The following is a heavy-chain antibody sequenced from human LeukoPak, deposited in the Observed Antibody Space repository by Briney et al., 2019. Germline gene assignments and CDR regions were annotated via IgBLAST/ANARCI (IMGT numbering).Heavy chain of an antibody. D-gene: IGHD2-15*01. V-gene: IGHV3-74*01. Sequence: GGSLRLSCAASGFTFSDYWMHWVRQAPGKGLVWVSRINTDMSSTIYTDSVKGRFTISRDNAKNTLYLQMNSLRAEDTAVYYCARDLSHCSGGSCYSAHFDYWGLGTWSPSPQ. CDR1: GFTFSDYW. CDR2: INTDMSST. CDR3: ARDLSHCSGGSCYSAHFDY. J-gene: IGHJ4*02.